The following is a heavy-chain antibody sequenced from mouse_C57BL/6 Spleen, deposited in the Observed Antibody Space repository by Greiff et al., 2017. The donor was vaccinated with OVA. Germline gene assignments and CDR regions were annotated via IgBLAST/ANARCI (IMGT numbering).Heavy chain of an antibody. CDR3: ARGDSNYLYFDY. Sequence: QVQLQQPGAELVKPGASVKLSCKASGYTFTSYWMQWVKQRPGQGLEWIGEIDPSDSYTNYNQKFKGKATLTVDTSSSTAYMQLSSLTSEDSAVYYCARGDSNYLYFDYWGQGTTLTVSS. CDR1: GYTFTSYW. V-gene: IGHV1-50*01. J-gene: IGHJ2*01. CDR2: IDPSDSYT. D-gene: IGHD2-5*01.